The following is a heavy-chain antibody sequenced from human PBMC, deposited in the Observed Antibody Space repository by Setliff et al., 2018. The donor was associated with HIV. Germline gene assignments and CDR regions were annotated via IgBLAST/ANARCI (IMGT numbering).Heavy chain of an antibody. CDR1: GFPFSDVW. D-gene: IGHD6-6*01. J-gene: IGHJ4*02. CDR2: IKNRPAGGTT. CDR3: SINSPLSS. Sequence: GGSLRLSCAASGFPFSDVWVNWVRQAPGRGLEWVGRIKNRPAGGTTEYAALVKGRFTISRDDSKNMAYLQMNSLKIEDTALYFCSINSPLSSWVRGTLVTVSS. V-gene: IGHV3-15*01.